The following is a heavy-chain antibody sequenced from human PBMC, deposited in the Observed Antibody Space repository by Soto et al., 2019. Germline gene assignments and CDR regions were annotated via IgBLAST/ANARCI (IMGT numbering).Heavy chain of an antibody. J-gene: IGHJ6*04. CDR3: ARGITGTTGPANHYLQDV. V-gene: IGHV4-34*01. Sequence: SQTRPLPCAVSAGSLSGNYRRWIRQPPGKEQEWIGEINHSGSTNYNPSHKSRVTISVDTSKNQFSLKLSSVTAADTAVYYCARGITGTTGPANHYLQDVWGKGTTVTVSS. CDR1: AGSLSGNY. D-gene: IGHD1-7*01. CDR2: INHSGST.